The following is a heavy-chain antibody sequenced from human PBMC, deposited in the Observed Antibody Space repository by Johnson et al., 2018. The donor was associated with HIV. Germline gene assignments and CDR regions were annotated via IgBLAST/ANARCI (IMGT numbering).Heavy chain of an antibody. CDR3: SRVRLSGSYQGDAFDI. CDR1: GFTFGDYA. CDR2: INWNGGST. Sequence: VQLVESGGGVARPGGSLRLSCAASGFTFGDYAMSWVRQVPGKGLEWVSGINWNGGSTGYADSVEGRLTISRDNVKKSLYLHMNSLRAEDTALYYCSRVRLSGSYQGDAFDIWGQVTMVTVSS. D-gene: IGHD1-26*01. J-gene: IGHJ3*02. V-gene: IGHV3-20*04.